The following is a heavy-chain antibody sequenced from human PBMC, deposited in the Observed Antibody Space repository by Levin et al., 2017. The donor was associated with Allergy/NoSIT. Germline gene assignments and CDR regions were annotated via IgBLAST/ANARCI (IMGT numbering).Heavy chain of an antibody. Sequence: GESLKISCAASGFTFSSYAMSWVRQAPGKGLEWVSAISGSGDSTYYADSVKGRFTISRDNSKNTLYLQMNSLRAEDTAVYYCAKDIRGIAARPTHYYYYGMDVWGQGTTVTVSS. V-gene: IGHV3-23*01. J-gene: IGHJ6*02. CDR3: AKDIRGIAARPTHYYYYGMDV. D-gene: IGHD6-6*01. CDR1: GFTFSSYA. CDR2: ISGSGDST.